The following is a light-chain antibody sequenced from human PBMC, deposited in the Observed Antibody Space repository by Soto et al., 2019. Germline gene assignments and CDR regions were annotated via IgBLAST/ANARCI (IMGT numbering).Light chain of an antibody. J-gene: IGKJ1*01. CDR3: QQSGSSPPSWT. CDR2: GAS. CDR1: RSVSASY. V-gene: IGKV3-20*01. Sequence: ETVLTQSPGTLSLSPGERATLFCRASRSVSASYLAWYQQKPGQAPRLLIYGASSRATGIPDRFSGSGSGTDFTFTISRLEPEDFAVYYCQQSGSSPPSWTFGQGTKVEIK.